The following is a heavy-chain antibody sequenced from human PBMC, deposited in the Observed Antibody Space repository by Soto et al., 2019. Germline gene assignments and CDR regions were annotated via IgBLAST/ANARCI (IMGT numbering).Heavy chain of an antibody. D-gene: IGHD3-10*01. Sequence: QVQLVESGGGVVQPGRSLRLSCAASGFTFSSYGMHWVRQAPGKGLEGVAVISYDGSNKYYADSVKGRFTISRDNSKNTLYLQMNSLRAEDTAVYYCAKDLSGFGELLYNDYWGQGTLVTVSS. CDR3: AKDLSGFGELLYNDY. V-gene: IGHV3-30*18. J-gene: IGHJ4*02. CDR2: ISYDGSNK. CDR1: GFTFSSYG.